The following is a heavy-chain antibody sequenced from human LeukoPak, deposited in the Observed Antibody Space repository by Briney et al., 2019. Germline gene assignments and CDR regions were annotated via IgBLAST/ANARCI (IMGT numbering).Heavy chain of an antibody. Sequence: GASVKVSCKASGYTFTSYDINWVRQATGQGLEWMGWMNPNSGNTGYAQKFQGRVTMTRNTSISTAYMELSSLRSEDTAVYYCALSTDDSSGFDYWGQGTLVTVSS. CDR1: GYTFTSYD. V-gene: IGHV1-8*01. CDR3: ALSTDDSSGFDY. CDR2: MNPNSGNT. D-gene: IGHD3-22*01. J-gene: IGHJ4*02.